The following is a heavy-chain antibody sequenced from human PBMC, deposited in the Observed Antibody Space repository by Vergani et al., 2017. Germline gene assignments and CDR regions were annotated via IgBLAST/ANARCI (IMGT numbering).Heavy chain of an antibody. D-gene: IGHD3-10*01. Sequence: EVQLVQSGAEVKKPGESLTISCKGSGYSFTSYWIGWVRQMPGKGLEWMGIIYPGDSDTRYSPSFQGQVTISADKSISTAYLQWSSLKASDTAMYYCARHITMVRGVPNWFDPWGQGTLVTVSS. CDR3: ARHITMVRGVPNWFDP. CDR1: GYSFTSYW. V-gene: IGHV5-51*01. CDR2: IYPGDSDT. J-gene: IGHJ5*02.